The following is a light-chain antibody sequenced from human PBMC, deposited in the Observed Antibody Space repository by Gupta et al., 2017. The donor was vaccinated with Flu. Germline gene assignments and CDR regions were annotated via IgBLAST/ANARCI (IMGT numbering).Light chain of an antibody. J-gene: IGKJ1*01. Sequence: IVLPQSPGTLSLSPGDRATLPCRASQSVRSSQLAWYQQKPGQAPRLLIYGASSRATGIPDRFSGSGSGTDFTLTISRLEPEDVAMYYCQQYGSSPWTFGQGTKVEIK. CDR2: GAS. CDR3: QQYGSSPWT. CDR1: QSVRSSQ. V-gene: IGKV3-20*01.